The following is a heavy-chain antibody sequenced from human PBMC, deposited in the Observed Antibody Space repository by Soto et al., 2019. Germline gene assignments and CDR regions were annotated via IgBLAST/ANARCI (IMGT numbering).Heavy chain of an antibody. V-gene: IGHV3-30*03. J-gene: IGHJ4*02. CDR2: ISFDGRNT. Sequence: GGSLRLSCAASGFTFNNYGMHWVRQAPGKGLEWVVVISFDGRNTYYADSVKGRFTISRDNSKNTLYLQMTSLRVEDTAVYYCARQWLDSYYFDYWGQGTLVTAPQ. CDR1: GFTFNNYG. D-gene: IGHD6-19*01. CDR3: ARQWLDSYYFDY.